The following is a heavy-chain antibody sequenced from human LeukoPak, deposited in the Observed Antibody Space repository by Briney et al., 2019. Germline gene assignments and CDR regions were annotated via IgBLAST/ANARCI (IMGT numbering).Heavy chain of an antibody. CDR1: GGSISSYY. Sequence: SETLSLTCTVSGGSISSYYWSWIRQPPGKGLEWIGYIYYSGSTNYNPSLKSRVTISVDTSKNQVSLKLSSVTAADTALYYCAGQDLVAGSYNWFDPWGQGTLVTVSS. CDR2: IYYSGST. CDR3: AGQDLVAGSYNWFDP. J-gene: IGHJ5*02. V-gene: IGHV4-59*08. D-gene: IGHD6-19*01.